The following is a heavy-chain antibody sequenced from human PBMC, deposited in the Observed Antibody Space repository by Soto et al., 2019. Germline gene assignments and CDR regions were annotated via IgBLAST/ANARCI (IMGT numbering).Heavy chain of an antibody. CDR3: AKEGELEDAFDI. V-gene: IGHV3-23*01. Sequence: GGSLRLSCAASGFTFSNHWMHWVRQAPGKGLEWVSAINSSGGITYYADSVKGRFTISRDNSKNTLYLQMNSLRAEDTAVYYCAKEGELEDAFDIWGQGTMVTVSS. D-gene: IGHD1-26*01. CDR1: GFTFSNHW. CDR2: INSSGGIT. J-gene: IGHJ3*02.